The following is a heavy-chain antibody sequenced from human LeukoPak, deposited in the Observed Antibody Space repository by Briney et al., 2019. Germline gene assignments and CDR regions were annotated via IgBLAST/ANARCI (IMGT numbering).Heavy chain of an antibody. J-gene: IGHJ4*02. CDR2: ISSSSYT. CDR3: ARDGRGYYDSSGYPDY. Sequence: GGSLRLSCAASGFTFSNYEMNWVRQAPGKGLEWISYISSSSYTDYADSVKGRFTISRDNAKNSLYLQMDSLRAEDTAVYYCARDGRGYYDSSGYPDYWGQGTLVTVSS. CDR1: GFTFSNYE. D-gene: IGHD3-22*01. V-gene: IGHV3-48*03.